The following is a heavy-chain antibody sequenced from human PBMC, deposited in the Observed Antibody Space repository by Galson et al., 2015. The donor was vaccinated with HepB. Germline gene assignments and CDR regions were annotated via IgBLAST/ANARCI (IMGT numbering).Heavy chain of an antibody. V-gene: IGHV3-15*01. J-gene: IGHJ6*02. D-gene: IGHD6-6*01. CDR3: TTAAARPYYYYGMDV. Sequence: SLRLSCAASGFTFSNAWMSWVRQAPGKGLEWVGRIKSKTDGGTTDYAAPVKGRFTISRDDSKNTLYLQMNSLKAEDTAVYYCTTAAARPYYYYGMDVWGQGTTVTVSS. CDR2: IKSKTDGGTT. CDR1: GFTFSNAW.